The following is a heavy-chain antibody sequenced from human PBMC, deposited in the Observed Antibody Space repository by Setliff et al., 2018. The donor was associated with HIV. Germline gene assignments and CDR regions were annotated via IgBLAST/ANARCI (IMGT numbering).Heavy chain of an antibody. CDR1: GFSFNNYW. V-gene: IGHV4-34*01. CDR2: INHSGST. Sequence: GSLRLSCAASGFSFNNYWIVWVRQAPGKGLEWIGEINHSGSTNYNPSLKSRVTISVDTSKNQFSLKLTSVTAADTAVYYCARHRYSSSINWFDPWGQGTLVTVSS. J-gene: IGHJ5*02. D-gene: IGHD6-13*01. CDR3: ARHRYSSSINWFDP.